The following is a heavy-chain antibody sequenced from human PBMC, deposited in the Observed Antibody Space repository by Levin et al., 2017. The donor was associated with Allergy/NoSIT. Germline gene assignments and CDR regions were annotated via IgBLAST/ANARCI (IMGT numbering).Heavy chain of an antibody. CDR3: AKEGEITAYGSD. CDR1: GFTFSSYA. CDR2: ISGSADRA. Sequence: GGPLRLSCAASGFTFSSYAMSWVRQAPGKGLEWVSAISGSADRAYYADFVKGRFTISRDNSKNTLSLVMNSLRVEDTAVYYCAKEGEITAYGSDWGQGTLVTVSS. D-gene: IGHD3-10*01. V-gene: IGHV3-23*01. J-gene: IGHJ4*02.